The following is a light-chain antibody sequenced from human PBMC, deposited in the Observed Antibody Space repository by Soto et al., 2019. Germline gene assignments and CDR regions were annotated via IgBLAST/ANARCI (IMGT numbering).Light chain of an antibody. V-gene: IGKV3-11*01. CDR1: QTVSKY. J-gene: IGKJ3*01. CDR3: QERSKWPMVT. Sequence: EIVLTQSPVTLSLSPGDRATLSCRASQTVSKYLAWYQQKPGQPPRLLVYDTSNRASGIPARFSGSGSGTDFTLTISSLEPEYFVVYYCQERSKWPMVTFGPGTKVD. CDR2: DTS.